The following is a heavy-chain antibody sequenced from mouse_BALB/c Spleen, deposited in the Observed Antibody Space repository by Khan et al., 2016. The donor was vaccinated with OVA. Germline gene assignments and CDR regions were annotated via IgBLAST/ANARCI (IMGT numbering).Heavy chain of an antibody. Sequence: SGPGLVKPSQSLSLTCTVTGYSITSDYAWNWIRQFPGNKLEWMGYISSSGSTNYNPALKSRISITRDTSKNQFFLQLNSVTTDDTATYYCARDGSRYNYAMDYWGQGTSVTVSS. CDR1: GYSITSDYA. V-gene: IGHV3-2*02. CDR2: ISSSGST. CDR3: ARDGSRYNYAMDY. D-gene: IGHD2-3*01. J-gene: IGHJ4*01.